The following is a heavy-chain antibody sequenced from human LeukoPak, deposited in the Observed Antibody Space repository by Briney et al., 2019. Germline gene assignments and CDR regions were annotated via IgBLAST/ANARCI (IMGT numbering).Heavy chain of an antibody. CDR3: AKPTPVLSAAMAGSEY. D-gene: IGHD2-2*01. Sequence: PGGSLRLSCAASGFTFSSYGMHWVRQAPGKGLEWVALIWYDGSSKHYADSVRGRFTISRDNSKNTLYLQMNSLRAEDTAVYYCAKPTPVLSAAMAGSEYWGQGTLVTVSS. J-gene: IGHJ4*02. CDR2: IWYDGSSK. V-gene: IGHV3-33*06. CDR1: GFTFSSYG.